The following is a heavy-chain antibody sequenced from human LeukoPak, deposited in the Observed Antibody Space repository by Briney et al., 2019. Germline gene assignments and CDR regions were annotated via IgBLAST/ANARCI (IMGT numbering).Heavy chain of an antibody. CDR1: GFTFSSDA. CDR2: ISGSGGST. Sequence: PGGSLRLSCEASGFTFSSDAMNWVRQAPGKGLEWVSAISGSGGSTYYADSVKGRFTISRDNSKDTLYLQMNSLRAEDTAVYYCAKGQSYYGSGSYYPDYWGQGTLVTVSS. CDR3: AKGQSYYGSGSYYPDY. V-gene: IGHV3-23*01. J-gene: IGHJ4*02. D-gene: IGHD3-10*01.